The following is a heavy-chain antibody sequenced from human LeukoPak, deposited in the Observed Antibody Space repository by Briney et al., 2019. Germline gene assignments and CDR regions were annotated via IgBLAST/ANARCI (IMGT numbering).Heavy chain of an antibody. V-gene: IGHV3-23*01. CDR1: GFTFSTYA. CDR3: VKGPTYDY. CDR2: ISGNGVST. J-gene: IGHJ4*02. Sequence: PGGSLRLSCAASGFTFSTYAMSWVRQAPGKGLEWVSTISGNGVSTYYANSVKGRFTISRDNSKNTLWLQMNSLRAEDTAVYYCVKGPTYDYWGQGTLVTVSS.